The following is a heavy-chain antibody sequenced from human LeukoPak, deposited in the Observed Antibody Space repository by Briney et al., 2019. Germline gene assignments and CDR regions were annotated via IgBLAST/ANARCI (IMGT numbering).Heavy chain of an antibody. J-gene: IGHJ4*02. CDR1: GFTFSSYS. D-gene: IGHD3-10*01. CDR3: ARDMVRDDFDY. V-gene: IGHV3-21*01. Sequence: GRSLRLSCAASGFTFSSYSMNWVRQAPGKGLEWVSSISSSSSYIYYADSVKGRFTISRDNAKNSLYLQMNSLRAEDTAVYYCARDMVRDDFDYWGQGTLVTVSS. CDR2: ISSSSSYI.